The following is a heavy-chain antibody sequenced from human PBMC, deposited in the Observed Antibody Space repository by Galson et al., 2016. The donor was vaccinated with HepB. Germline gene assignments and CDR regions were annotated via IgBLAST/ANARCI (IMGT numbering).Heavy chain of an antibody. D-gene: IGHD3-10*01. J-gene: IGHJ4*02. Sequence: SLRLSCAVSEFNVSTNDMTWVRQAPGKGLEWVSVLYSGGTTYYADSVKGRFTISRDNSKHTLYLQMNSLRADDTAVYYCARSYYGSGLDYWGQGTLVTVSS. V-gene: IGHV3-53*01. CDR1: EFNVSTND. CDR3: ARSYYGSGLDY. CDR2: LYSGGTT.